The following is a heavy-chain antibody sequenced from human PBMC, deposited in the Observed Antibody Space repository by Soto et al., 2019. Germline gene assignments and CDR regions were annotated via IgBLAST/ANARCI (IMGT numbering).Heavy chain of an antibody. CDR3: ARDPSRYGSGSYYNRYYYYGMDV. CDR2: ISAYNGNT. Sequence: VASVKVSCKASGYTFTSYGISWVRQAPGQGLEWMGWISAYNGNTNYAQKLQGRVTMTTDTSTGTAYMELRSLRSDDTAVYYCARDPSRYGSGSYYNRYYYYGMDVWGQGTTVTVSS. V-gene: IGHV1-18*01. CDR1: GYTFTSYG. D-gene: IGHD3-10*01. J-gene: IGHJ6*02.